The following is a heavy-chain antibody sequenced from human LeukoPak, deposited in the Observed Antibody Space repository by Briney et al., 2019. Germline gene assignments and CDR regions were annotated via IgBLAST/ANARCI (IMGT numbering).Heavy chain of an antibody. Sequence: ASVKVSCKASGYTFTSYGISWVRQAPGQGLEWMGWISAYNGNTNYAQKLQGRVTMTTDTSTSTAYMELRSLRSDDTAVYYCAKDHPPTGTEYYFDYWGQGTLVTVSS. V-gene: IGHV1-18*01. CDR3: AKDHPPTGTEYYFDY. J-gene: IGHJ4*02. D-gene: IGHD1-1*01. CDR2: ISAYNGNT. CDR1: GYTFTSYG.